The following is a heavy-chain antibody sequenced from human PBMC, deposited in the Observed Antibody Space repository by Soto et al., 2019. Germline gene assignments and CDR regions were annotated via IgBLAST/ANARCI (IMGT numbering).Heavy chain of an antibody. Sequence: GESLKISCKGSGYSFTSYWISWVRQMPGKGLEWMGRIDPSDSYTNYSPSFQGHVTISADKSISTAYLQWSSLKASDTAMYYCARADFYTDYGGNSGWNPKRRNYYYGMDVSGQGTNGTVS. J-gene: IGHJ6*02. CDR2: IDPSDSYT. D-gene: IGHD4-17*01. V-gene: IGHV5-10-1*01. CDR3: ARADFYTDYGGNSGWNPKRRNYYYGMDV. CDR1: GYSFTSYW.